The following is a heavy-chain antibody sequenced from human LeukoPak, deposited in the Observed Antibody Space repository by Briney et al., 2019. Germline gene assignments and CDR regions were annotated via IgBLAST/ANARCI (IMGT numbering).Heavy chain of an antibody. J-gene: IGHJ4*02. Sequence: SETLSLTCAVYGGSFSGYYWSWIRQPPGKGLEWIGEINHSGSTNYNPSLKSRVTISVDTSKNQFSLKLSSVTAADTVVYYCARVARDYFDYWGQGTLVTVSS. CDR2: INHSGST. V-gene: IGHV4-34*01. CDR3: ARVARDYFDY. D-gene: IGHD3-3*02. CDR1: GGSFSGYY.